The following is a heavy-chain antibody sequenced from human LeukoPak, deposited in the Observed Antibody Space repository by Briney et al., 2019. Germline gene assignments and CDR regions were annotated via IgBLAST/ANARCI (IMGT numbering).Heavy chain of an antibody. J-gene: IGHJ4*02. CDR2: ISYDGSNK. V-gene: IGHV3-30*04. CDR3: ARDTERHSGSYLAY. Sequence: GGSLRLSCAASGFTFSSYAMHWVRQAPGKGLEWVAVISYDGSNKYYADSVKGRFTISRDNSKNTLYLQMNSLRAEDTAAYYCARDTERHSGSYLAYWGQGTLVTVSS. CDR1: GFTFSSYA. D-gene: IGHD1-26*01.